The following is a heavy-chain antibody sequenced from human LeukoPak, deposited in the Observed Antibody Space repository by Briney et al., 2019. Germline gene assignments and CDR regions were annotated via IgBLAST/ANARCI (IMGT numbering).Heavy chain of an antibody. J-gene: IGHJ5*02. CDR3: ARGGITGTINWFDP. V-gene: IGHV4-59*12. CDR2: IYYSGST. CDR1: GGSISSYY. Sequence: SETLSLTCTVSGGSISSYYWSWIRQPPGKGLEWIGYIYYSGSTNYNPSLKSRVTISVDTSKNQFSLKLSSVTAADTAVYYCARGGITGTINWFDPWGQGTLVTVSS. D-gene: IGHD1-7*01.